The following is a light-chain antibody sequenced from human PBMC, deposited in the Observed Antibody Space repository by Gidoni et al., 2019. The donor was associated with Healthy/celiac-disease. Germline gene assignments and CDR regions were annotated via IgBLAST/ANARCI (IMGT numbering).Light chain of an antibody. V-gene: IGKV1-39*01. CDR1: QSISSY. CDR3: QQSYSTPRS. J-gene: IGKJ2*04. CDR2: AAS. Sequence: DIQMTQPPSSLSASVGDRVTITCLTSQSISSYLNWYQQKPGKAPKLLIYAASSLQSGVPLRFSGSGSGTDFTLTISSLQPEDFATYYCQQSYSTPRSFGQGTKLEIK.